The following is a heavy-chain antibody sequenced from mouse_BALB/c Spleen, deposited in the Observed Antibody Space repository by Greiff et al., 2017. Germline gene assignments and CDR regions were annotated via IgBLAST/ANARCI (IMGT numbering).Heavy chain of an antibody. V-gene: IGHV5-15*02. CDR3: ARLEDYAMDY. CDR1: GFTFSDYG. Sequence: EVMLVESGGGIVQPGGSRKLSCAATGFTFSDYGMAWVRQAPGKGPEWVAFISNLAYSIYYADTVTGRFTISRENAKNTLYLEMSSLRSEDTAMYYCARLEDYAMDYWGQGTSVTVSS. J-gene: IGHJ4*01. CDR2: ISNLAYSI.